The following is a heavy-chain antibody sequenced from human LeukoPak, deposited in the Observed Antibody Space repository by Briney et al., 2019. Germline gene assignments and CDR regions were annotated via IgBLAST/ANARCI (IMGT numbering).Heavy chain of an antibody. D-gene: IGHD2/OR15-2a*01. V-gene: IGHV4-59*01. CDR2: IYYSGST. Sequence: SETLSLTCTVSGGSISSYYWSWIRQPPGKGLEWSGYIYYSGSTNYNPSLKSRVTISVDTSKNQFSLKLSSVTAADTAVYYCARDRLGKLFSGYYYGMDVWGQGTTVTVSS. CDR1: GGSISSYY. J-gene: IGHJ6*02. CDR3: ARDRLGKLFSGYYYGMDV.